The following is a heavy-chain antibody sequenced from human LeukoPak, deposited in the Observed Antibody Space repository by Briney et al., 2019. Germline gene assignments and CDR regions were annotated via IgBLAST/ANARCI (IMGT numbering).Heavy chain of an antibody. Sequence: GGSLRLSCAASGFTVSSNYMSWVRQAPGKGLEWVSVIYSGGSTYYADSVKGRFTISRDNSKNTLYLQMNSLRAEDTAVYYCARQSASYGYYYYYMDVWGKGTTVTVSS. V-gene: IGHV3-53*05. CDR2: IYSGGST. CDR3: ARQSASYGYYYYYMDV. D-gene: IGHD5-18*01. CDR1: GFTVSSNY. J-gene: IGHJ6*03.